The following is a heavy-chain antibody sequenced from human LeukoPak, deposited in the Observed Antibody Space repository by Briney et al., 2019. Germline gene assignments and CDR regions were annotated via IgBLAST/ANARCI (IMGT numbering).Heavy chain of an antibody. CDR1: GFTFSSCA. V-gene: IGHV3-23*01. CDR3: ARHPEPGYCSSTSCHESYFDY. Sequence: GGSLRLSCAASGFTFSSCAMSWVRQAPGKGLEWVSAISGSGGRPYYADSVKGRFTISRDNSKNTMYLQMNSLRAEDTAVYYCARHPEPGYCSSTSCHESYFDYWGQGTLVTVSS. D-gene: IGHD2-2*01. J-gene: IGHJ4*02. CDR2: ISGSGGRP.